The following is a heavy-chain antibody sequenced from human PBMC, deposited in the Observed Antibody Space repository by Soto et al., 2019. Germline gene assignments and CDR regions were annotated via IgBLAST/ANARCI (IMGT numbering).Heavy chain of an antibody. CDR1: GFDFGSFG. J-gene: IGHJ6*02. Sequence: QMQLVQSAAEVREPGTSVRVSCRASGFDFGSFGIQFLRQTRGRGLEWIGWIVVVSGSTNYARQFQGRVAISTDMSSSTAYLNLYDLKSDDTAVYFCSADHPHMAMGWPVWGQGTTVTVSS. CDR2: IVVVSGST. V-gene: IGHV1-58*02. D-gene: IGHD1-26*01. CDR3: SADHPHMAMGWPV.